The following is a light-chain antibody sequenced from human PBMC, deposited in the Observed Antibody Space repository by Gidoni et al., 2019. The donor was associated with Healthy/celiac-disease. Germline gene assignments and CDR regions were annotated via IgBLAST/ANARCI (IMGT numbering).Light chain of an antibody. CDR3: QQRSNWPPLT. J-gene: IGKJ4*01. CDR1: QSVSSY. V-gene: IGKV3-11*01. CDR2: DAS. Sequence: PGERATLPCRASQSVSSYLAWYQQKPGQAPRLLIYDASNRATGIPARFSGSGSGTDFTLTISSLEPEDFAVYYCQQRSNWPPLTFGGXTKVEIK.